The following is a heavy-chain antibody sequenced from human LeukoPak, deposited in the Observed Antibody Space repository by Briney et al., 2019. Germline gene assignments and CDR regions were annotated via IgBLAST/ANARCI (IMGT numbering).Heavy chain of an antibody. CDR1: GYTISSYA. V-gene: IGHV3-48*02. CDR3: VRFTGYSSSWYEPDY. D-gene: IGHD6-13*01. J-gene: IGHJ4*02. Sequence: GGSLRLSCAVSGYTISSYAMSWVRQAPGKGLEWVSYISTSSTIIYYADSVKGRFTISRDNAKSSLYLQMNSLRDEDTAVYYCVRFTGYSSSWYEPDYWGQGTLVTVSS. CDR2: ISTSSTII.